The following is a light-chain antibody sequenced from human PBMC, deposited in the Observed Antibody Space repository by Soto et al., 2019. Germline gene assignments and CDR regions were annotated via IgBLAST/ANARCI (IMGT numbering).Light chain of an antibody. CDR1: ESIHSW. V-gene: IGKV1-5*03. CDR2: KAS. J-gene: IGKJ3*01. CDR3: QQYNSYLT. Sequence: DIQMTQSPSALSASVGDRVTITCRASESIHSWLAWYQQKPGKAPKLLIYKASSLESGVPSRFSGSGSGTEFTLTISSLQPDDFATYYCQQYNSYLTFGPGTRVDIK.